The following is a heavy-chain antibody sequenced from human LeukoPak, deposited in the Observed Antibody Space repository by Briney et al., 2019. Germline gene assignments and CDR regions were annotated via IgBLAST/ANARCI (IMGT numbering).Heavy chain of an antibody. D-gene: IGHD6-13*01. J-gene: IGHJ4*02. CDR1: GYTFTGYY. CDR2: INPNSGDT. CDR3: ATRYSSSWFDY. Sequence: ASVKVSCKASGYTFTGYYMHWVRQAPGQGLEWMGWINPNSGDTNYAQKFQGRVTMTRDTSISTAYMELSRLRSDDTAVYYCATRYSSSWFDYWGQGTLVTVSS. V-gene: IGHV1-2*02.